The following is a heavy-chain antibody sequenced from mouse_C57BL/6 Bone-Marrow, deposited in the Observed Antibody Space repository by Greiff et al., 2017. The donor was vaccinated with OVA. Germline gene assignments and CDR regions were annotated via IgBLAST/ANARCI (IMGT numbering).Heavy chain of an antibody. V-gene: IGHV14-4*01. D-gene: IGHD2-1*01. J-gene: IGHJ2*01. Sequence: EVQLQQSGAELVRPGASVKLSCTASGFNITDDYMHWVKQRPEQGLEWIGWIDPENGDTEYASKFQGKATITADTSTNTAYLQLSSLTSEDTAVYYCTTYGNFDYWGQGTTLTVSS. CDR1: GFNITDDY. CDR3: TTYGNFDY. CDR2: IDPENGDT.